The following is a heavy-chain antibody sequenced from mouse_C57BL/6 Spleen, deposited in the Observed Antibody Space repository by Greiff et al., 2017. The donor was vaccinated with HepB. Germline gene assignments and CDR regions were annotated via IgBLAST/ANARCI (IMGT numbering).Heavy chain of an antibody. CDR3: ARTRGFAY. J-gene: IGHJ3*01. Sequence: EVQLQQSGPELVKPGASVKIPCKASGYTFTDYNMDWVKQSHGKSLEWIGDINPYNGGTSYNQKFKGKATLTVDKSSSTAYMELNSLTSEDSAVYYCARTRGFAYWGQGTLVTVSA. V-gene: IGHV1-18*01. CDR2: INPYNGGT. CDR1: GYTFTDYN.